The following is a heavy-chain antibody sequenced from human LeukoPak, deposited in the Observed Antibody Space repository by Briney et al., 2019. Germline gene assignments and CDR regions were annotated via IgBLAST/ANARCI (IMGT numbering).Heavy chain of an antibody. CDR3: ARGRPFYYDSSGHLDY. CDR2: IYSGGST. Sequence: GGSLRLSCAASGFTVSSNYMSWVRQAPGKGPEWVSVIYSGGSTYYADSVKGRFTISRHNSKNTLYLQMNSLRAEDTAVYYCARGRPFYYDSSGHLDYWGQGTLVTVSS. D-gene: IGHD3-22*01. V-gene: IGHV3-53*04. CDR1: GFTVSSNY. J-gene: IGHJ4*02.